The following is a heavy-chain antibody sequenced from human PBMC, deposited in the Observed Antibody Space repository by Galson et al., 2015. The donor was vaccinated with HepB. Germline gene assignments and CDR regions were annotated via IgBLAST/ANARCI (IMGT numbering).Heavy chain of an antibody. CDR2: IYYNGNT. D-gene: IGHD6-19*01. CDR3: ARHVDSGWYGFAHFDY. Sequence: SETLSLTCTVSGGSISSTNYYWGWIRQPPGKGLEWIGSIYYNGNTHYNPSLKSRVTISLDTSKSQFSLNLNSVTAADTAVYYCARHVDSGWYGFAHFDYWGQGTLLTVSS. CDR1: GGSISSTNYY. J-gene: IGHJ4*02. V-gene: IGHV4-39*01.